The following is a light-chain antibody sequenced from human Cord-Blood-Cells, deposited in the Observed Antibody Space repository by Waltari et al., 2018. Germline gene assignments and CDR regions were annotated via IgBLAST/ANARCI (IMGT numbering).Light chain of an antibody. V-gene: IGLV2-23*02. CDR3: CSYAGSSTYV. Sequence: QSALTQPASVSGSPGPSITISCPRTSSDVGRYNLFSWYQQHPGKAPKLMIYEVSKRPSGVSNRFSGSKSGNTASLTISGLQAEDEADYYCCSYAGSSTYVFGTGTKVTVL. J-gene: IGLJ1*01. CDR1: SSDVGRYNL. CDR2: EVS.